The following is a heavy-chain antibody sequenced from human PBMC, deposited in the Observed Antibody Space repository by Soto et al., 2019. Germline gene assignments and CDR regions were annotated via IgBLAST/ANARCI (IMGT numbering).Heavy chain of an antibody. Sequence: QVQLVQSGAEVKKPGASVKVSCKASGYTFTTYGISWVRQAPGQGLEWMGWINAYNGNTNYAQKLQGRVTMTTDTPKSTAYMEVRSLRSDDTAVYYCARDPVAGTYLDYWGQGTLVTVSS. CDR3: ARDPVAGTYLDY. J-gene: IGHJ4*02. D-gene: IGHD6-19*01. CDR1: GYTFTTYG. CDR2: INAYNGNT. V-gene: IGHV1-18*01.